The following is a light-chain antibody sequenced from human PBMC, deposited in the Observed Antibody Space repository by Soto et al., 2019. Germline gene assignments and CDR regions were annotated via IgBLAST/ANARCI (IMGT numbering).Light chain of an antibody. CDR2: DGS. Sequence: DIQMTQSPSSLSASVGDRVTITCRASQSISSSFLNWYQQKPGRAPKLLISDGSDTESGVPSRFSGSGSGTEFTLTISDLQPDDFATYYCQQYKSRRTFGQGTKVDIK. J-gene: IGKJ1*01. CDR1: QSISSSF. V-gene: IGKV1-39*01. CDR3: QQYKSRRT.